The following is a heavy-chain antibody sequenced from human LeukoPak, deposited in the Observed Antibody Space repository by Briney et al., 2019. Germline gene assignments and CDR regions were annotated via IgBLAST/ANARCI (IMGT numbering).Heavy chain of an antibody. CDR1: GFTFSSYS. Sequence: NPGGSLRLSCAASGFTFSSYSMNWVRQAPGKGLEWVSSISSSSSYIYYADSVKGRFTISRDNAKNSLYLQMKSLRAEDTAVYYCARGGRYDYVWGSYFDYWGQGTLVTVSS. D-gene: IGHD3-16*01. CDR3: ARGGRYDYVWGSYFDY. J-gene: IGHJ4*02. V-gene: IGHV3-21*01. CDR2: ISSSSSYI.